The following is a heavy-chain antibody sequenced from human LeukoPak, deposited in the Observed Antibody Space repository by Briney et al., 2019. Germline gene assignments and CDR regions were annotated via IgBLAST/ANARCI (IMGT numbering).Heavy chain of an antibody. Sequence: PSETLSLTCSVSGGSINRYYFSWIRQSAGKGLEWIGRIYSNGSPDYNPSLNSRVTMSVDTSKNQVSLKLYSMTAADTAVYYCARAHASGYFDVFDIWGQGTMVTLSS. V-gene: IGHV4-4*07. J-gene: IGHJ3*02. D-gene: IGHD3-22*01. CDR3: ARAHASGYFDVFDI. CDR1: GGSINRYY. CDR2: IYSNGSP.